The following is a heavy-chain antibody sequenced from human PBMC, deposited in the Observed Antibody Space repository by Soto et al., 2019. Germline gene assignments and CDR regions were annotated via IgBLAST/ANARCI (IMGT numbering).Heavy chain of an antibody. CDR2: ISYDGSNK. V-gene: IGHV3-30-3*01. CDR1: GFTFSSYA. J-gene: IGHJ4*02. D-gene: IGHD6-19*01. CDR3: ARDESVAGYHYFDY. Sequence: GGSLRLSCAASGFTFSSYAMHWVRQAPGKGLEWVAVISYDGSNKYYADSVKGRFTISRDNSKNTLYLQMNSLRAEDTAVYYCARDESVAGYHYFDYWGQGTLVTVSS.